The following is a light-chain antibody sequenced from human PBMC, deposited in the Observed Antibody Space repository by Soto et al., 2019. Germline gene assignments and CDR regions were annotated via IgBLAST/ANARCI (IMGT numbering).Light chain of an antibody. CDR1: QDIHNY. J-gene: IGKJ3*01. Sequence: DIQMTQSPSSLSASVGDRVTITCQASQDIHNYLHWYQQKPGRAPKRLIYDASKLDIGVPSRFSGSGSGTDFSFTISNLQPEDFATYFCQQYENLPFTFGPGTTLDVK. V-gene: IGKV1-33*01. CDR3: QQYENLPFT. CDR2: DAS.